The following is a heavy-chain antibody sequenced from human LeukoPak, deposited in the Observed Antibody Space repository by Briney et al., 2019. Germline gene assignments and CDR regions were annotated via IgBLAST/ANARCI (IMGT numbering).Heavy chain of an antibody. V-gene: IGHV3-11*03. CDR1: GIPFSDYY. D-gene: IGHD6-13*01. J-gene: IGHJ4*02. CDR2: ISSSSSYT. Sequence: PGGSLRLSCVVSGIPFSDYYMNWIRKAPGKGLGWISYISSSSSYTDYADAVKGRFTISRDNAKSALYLQMHSLRLEDTAVYYCAAGTAADFWGQGTLVTVSS. CDR3: AAGTAADF.